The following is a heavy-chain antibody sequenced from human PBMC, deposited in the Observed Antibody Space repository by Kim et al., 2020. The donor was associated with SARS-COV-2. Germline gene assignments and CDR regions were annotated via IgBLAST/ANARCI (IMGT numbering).Heavy chain of an antibody. V-gene: IGHV1-69*04. CDR3: ARVPNWSTLLGFDS. CDR1: GGTFSSYA. Sequence: SVKVSCKASGGTFSSYAISWVRQAPGQGLEWMGRIIPILGIANYAQKFQGRVTTTADTSTSTAYMELSSLRSEDTAVYYCARVPNWSTLLGFDSWGQGTLVTVSS. D-gene: IGHD1-1*01. J-gene: IGHJ4*02. CDR2: IIPILGIA.